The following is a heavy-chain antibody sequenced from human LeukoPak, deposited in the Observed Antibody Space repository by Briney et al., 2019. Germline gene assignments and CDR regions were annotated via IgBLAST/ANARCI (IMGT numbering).Heavy chain of an antibody. Sequence: SQTLSLTCTVSGGSISSGGYYWSRIRQHPGKGLEWIGYIYYSGSTYYNPSLKSRVTISVDTSKNQFSLKLSSVTAADTAVYYCARGRYQPLLPQGFDYWGQGTLVTVSS. J-gene: IGHJ4*02. CDR3: ARGRYQPLLPQGFDY. CDR2: IYYSGST. CDR1: GGSISSGGYY. D-gene: IGHD2-2*01. V-gene: IGHV4-31*03.